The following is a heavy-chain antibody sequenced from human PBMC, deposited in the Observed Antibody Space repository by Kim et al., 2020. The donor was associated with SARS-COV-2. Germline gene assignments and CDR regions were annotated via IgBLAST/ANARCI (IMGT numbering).Heavy chain of an antibody. J-gene: IGHJ4*02. D-gene: IGHD3-3*01. CDR2: ISSSGSTI. V-gene: IGHV3-48*03. Sequence: GGSLRLSCAASGFTFSGYEMNWVRQVPGKGLEWVSYISSSGSTIYYADSVKGRFTISRDNAKNSLYLQMNSLRVEDTAVYCCARARARIAIFGVVPPGFDYWGQGTLVTVSS. CDR3: ARARARIAIFGVVPPGFDY. CDR1: GFTFSGYE.